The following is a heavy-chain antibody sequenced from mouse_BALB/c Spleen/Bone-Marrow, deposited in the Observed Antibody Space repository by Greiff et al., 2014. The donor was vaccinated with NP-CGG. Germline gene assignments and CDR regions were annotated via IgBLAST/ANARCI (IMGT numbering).Heavy chain of an antibody. V-gene: IGHV1S41*01. D-gene: IGHD1-1*01. CDR1: GYTFTSYW. CDR2: IPPGSGTT. J-gene: IGHJ3*01. CDR3: ARGSYYYGSSYPWFAY. Sequence: LVKPGASVKLSCKASGYTFTSYWINWIKQRPGQGLEWIGRIPPGSGTTYYNEMFKGKATLTVDTSSTTAYIQLSSLSSEDSAVYFCARGSYYYGSSYPWFAYWGQGTLVTVSA.